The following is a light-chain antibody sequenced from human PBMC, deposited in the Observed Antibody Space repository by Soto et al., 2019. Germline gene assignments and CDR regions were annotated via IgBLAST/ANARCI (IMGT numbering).Light chain of an antibody. J-gene: IGKJ4*01. Sequence: DIQMTQSPSTLSASVGDRVTITCRASQSIKNWLAWYQQKPGTAPKFLIYDASTLESGVPSRFSGSGSGTEITLTISSLQADDFATYFCQQYDDYPLTFGGGTKVDIK. CDR3: QQYDDYPLT. CDR1: QSIKNW. CDR2: DAS. V-gene: IGKV1-5*01.